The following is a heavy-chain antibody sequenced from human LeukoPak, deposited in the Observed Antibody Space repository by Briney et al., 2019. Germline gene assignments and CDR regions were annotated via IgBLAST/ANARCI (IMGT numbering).Heavy chain of an antibody. Sequence: GGSLRLSCAASGFTVSSNYMSWVRQAPGKGLEWVANIKQDGSEKYYVDSVKGRFTISRDNAKNSLYLQMNSLRAEDTAVYYCAREGVSRFDWLTYYYMDVWGKGTTVTISS. V-gene: IGHV3-7*03. D-gene: IGHD3-9*01. CDR1: GFTVSSNY. CDR2: IKQDGSEK. J-gene: IGHJ6*03. CDR3: AREGVSRFDWLTYYYMDV.